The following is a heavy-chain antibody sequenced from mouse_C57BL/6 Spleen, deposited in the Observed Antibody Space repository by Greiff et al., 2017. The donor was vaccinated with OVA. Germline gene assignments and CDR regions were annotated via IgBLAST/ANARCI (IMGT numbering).Heavy chain of an antibody. CDR1: GFTFSDYG. CDR2: ISSGSSTI. CDR3: AREGYYGSSYWYFDV. V-gene: IGHV5-17*01. Sequence: EVHLVESGGGLVKPGGSLKLSCAASGFTFSDYGMHWVRQAPEKGLEWVAYISSGSSTIYYADTVKGRFTISRDNAKNTLFLQMTSLRSEDTAMYYCAREGYYGSSYWYFDVWGTGTTVTVSS. J-gene: IGHJ1*03. D-gene: IGHD1-1*01.